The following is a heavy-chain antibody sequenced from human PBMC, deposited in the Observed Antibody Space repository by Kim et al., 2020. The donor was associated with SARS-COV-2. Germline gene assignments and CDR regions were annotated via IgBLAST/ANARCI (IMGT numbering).Heavy chain of an antibody. CDR1: GGSFSGYY. J-gene: IGHJ6*02. D-gene: IGHD3-10*01. CDR2: INHSGST. V-gene: IGHV4-34*01. CDR3: ARPTVRGAAKYYYYGMDV. Sequence: SETLSLTCAVYGGSFSGYYWSWIRQPPGKGLEWIGEINHSGSTNYNPSLKSRVTISVDTSKNQFSLKLSSVTAADTAVYYCARPTVRGAAKYYYYGMDVWGQGTTVTVSS.